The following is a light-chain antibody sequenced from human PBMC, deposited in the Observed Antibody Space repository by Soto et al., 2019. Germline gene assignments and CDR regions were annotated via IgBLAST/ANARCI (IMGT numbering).Light chain of an antibody. CDR3: QQYNNWPRT. CDR1: QSVSSN. Sequence: EIVMTKSPATLSVSPGERATLSCRASQSVSSNLAWYQQKPGQAPRLLIYGASTRATGIPARFSGSGSGTEFTLTISSLQSEDFAVYYCQQYNNWPRTFGQGTKLEIK. V-gene: IGKV3-15*01. CDR2: GAS. J-gene: IGKJ2*01.